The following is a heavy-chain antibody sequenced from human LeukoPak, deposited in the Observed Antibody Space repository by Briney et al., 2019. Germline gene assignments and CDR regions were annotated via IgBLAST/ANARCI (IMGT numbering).Heavy chain of an antibody. V-gene: IGHV1-2*06. J-gene: IGHJ6*02. D-gene: IGHD5-18*01. CDR2: INPNSGGT. CDR3: ARDLLYTAMVTGSRDYGMDV. CDR1: GYTFTGYY. Sequence: GASVKVSCKASGYTFTGYYMHWVRQAPGQGLEWMGRINPNSGGTNYAQKFQGRVTMTRDTSISTAYMELSRLRSGDTAVYYCARDLLYTAMVTGSRDYGMDVWGQGTTVTVSS.